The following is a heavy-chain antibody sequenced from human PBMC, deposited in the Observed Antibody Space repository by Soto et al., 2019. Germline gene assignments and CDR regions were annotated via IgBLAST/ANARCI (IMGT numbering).Heavy chain of an antibody. J-gene: IGHJ6*02. Sequence: ASVKVSCKTSGYTFHSYGITWVRQAPGRGLEWMGWISTYTGKTDYAQSFQGRVTMTTDTSTGTAYLEVRSLRSDDTAVYYCARVSGWYFHYYYGMDVWGQGTTVTVSS. CDR2: ISTYTGKT. D-gene: IGHD6-19*01. CDR3: ARVSGWYFHYYYGMDV. CDR1: GYTFHSYG. V-gene: IGHV1-18*01.